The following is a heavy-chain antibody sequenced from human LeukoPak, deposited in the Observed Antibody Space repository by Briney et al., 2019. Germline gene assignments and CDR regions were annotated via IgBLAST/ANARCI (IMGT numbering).Heavy chain of an antibody. J-gene: IGHJ5*02. CDR1: GGSISSADYS. CDR2: IYHTGSP. Sequence: SQTLSLTCGVSGGSISSADYSWGWIWQPPEKGLEWIGYIYHTGSPYYNPSLKSRVTISIDKSKNQYSLNLRSVTAADTAVYYCARVKTVYNWFDPWGPGTLVTVSS. CDR3: ARVKTVYNWFDP. D-gene: IGHD4-17*01. V-gene: IGHV4-30-2*01.